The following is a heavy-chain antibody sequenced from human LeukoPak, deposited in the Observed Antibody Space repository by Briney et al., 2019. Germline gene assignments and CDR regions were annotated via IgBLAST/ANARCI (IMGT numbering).Heavy chain of an antibody. J-gene: IGHJ4*02. Sequence: GGSLRLSCAASGFSFSSYGMHWVRRAPGKGLEWVSSISSSSSYIYYADSVKGRFTISRDNAKNSLYLQMNSLRAEDTAVYYCANYCSSTSCYPGYWGQGTLVTVSS. CDR2: ISSSSSYI. CDR1: GFSFSSYG. CDR3: ANYCSSTSCYPGY. D-gene: IGHD2-2*01. V-gene: IGHV3-21*01.